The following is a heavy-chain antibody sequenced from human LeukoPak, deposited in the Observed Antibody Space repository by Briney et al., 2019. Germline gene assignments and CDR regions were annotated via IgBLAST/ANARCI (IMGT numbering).Heavy chain of an antibody. CDR3: ARLLGSVTTSDY. Sequence: GGYLRLSCAASGFSFSSSYMSWVRQAPGKGLEWVATLWPDGGVKRYVDSVRDRFTISRDNAKSSLYLQMSSLGAEDTGVYYCARLLGSVTTSDYWGQGALVTVS. V-gene: IGHV3-7*01. CDR1: GFSFSSSY. CDR2: LWPDGGVK. J-gene: IGHJ4*02. D-gene: IGHD4-17*01.